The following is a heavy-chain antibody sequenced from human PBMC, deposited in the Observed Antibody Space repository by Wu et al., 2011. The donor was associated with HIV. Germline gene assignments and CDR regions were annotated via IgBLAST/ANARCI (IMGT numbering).Heavy chain of an antibody. CDR3: ARSGEAAAYYYYYMNV. CDR2: IIPNSGTT. J-gene: IGHJ6*03. CDR1: GDSLTKYA. Sequence: QVLLVQSGAEVKKPGSSVKVSCKTSGDSLTKYAFSWVRQAPGQGLEWMGGIIPNSGTTNYARKFQGRFTVTADTSTTTVHMELRSLRSEDTAVYFCARSGEAAAYYYYYMNVWAKGPRSP. V-gene: IGHV1-69*14. D-gene: IGHD2-2*01.